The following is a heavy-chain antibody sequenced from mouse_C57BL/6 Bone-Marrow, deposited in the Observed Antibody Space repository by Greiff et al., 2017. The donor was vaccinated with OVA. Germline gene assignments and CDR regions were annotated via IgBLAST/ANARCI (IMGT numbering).Heavy chain of an antibody. J-gene: IGHJ4*01. D-gene: IGHD2-4*01. Sequence: VQLQESGAELVRPGASVTLSCKASGYTFTDYEMHWVKQTPVHGLEWIGAIDPETGGTAYNQKFKGKAILTVAKSSSTAYMELRSLTSEDSAGYYCTQSAMIKRSRARDYWGQGTSVTVSS. CDR2: IDPETGGT. V-gene: IGHV1-15*01. CDR3: TQSAMIKRSRARDY. CDR1: GYTFTDYE.